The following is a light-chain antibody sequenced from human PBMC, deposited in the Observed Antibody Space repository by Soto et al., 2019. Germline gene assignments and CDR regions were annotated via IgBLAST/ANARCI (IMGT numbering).Light chain of an antibody. CDR2: AAS. CDR1: QGISSW. Sequence: EIQMTQSPASVSASVGDRVTITCRASQGISSWLAWYQQKPGKAPKLLIYAASRLQSGVPSRFSGSGSGTEFTLTISSLQSEDFAAYYCQQDISFPRTFGPGTKVDIK. V-gene: IGKV1-12*01. J-gene: IGKJ3*01. CDR3: QQDISFPRT.